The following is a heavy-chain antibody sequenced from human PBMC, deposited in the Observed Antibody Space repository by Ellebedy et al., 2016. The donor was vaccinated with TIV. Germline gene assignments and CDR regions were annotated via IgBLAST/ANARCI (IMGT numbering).Heavy chain of an antibody. D-gene: IGHD6-19*01. CDR1: GFTFTSSA. V-gene: IGHV1-58*02. CDR2: IVVGSGNT. Sequence: AASVKVSCKASGFTFTSSAMQWVRQARGQRLEWIGWIVVGSGNTNYAQKFQERVTITRDMSTSTAYMELSSLRSEDTAVYYCAAKGGWYTGDAFDIWGQGTMVTVSS. J-gene: IGHJ3*02. CDR3: AAKGGWYTGDAFDI.